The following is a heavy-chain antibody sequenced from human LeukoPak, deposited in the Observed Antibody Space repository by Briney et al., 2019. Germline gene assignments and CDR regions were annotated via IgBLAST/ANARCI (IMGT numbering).Heavy chain of an antibody. D-gene: IGHD2-15*01. V-gene: IGHV3-30*04. CDR3: AREGVVVGRDFDY. CDR1: EFIFSSYA. J-gene: IGHJ4*02. Sequence: GRSLRLSCAASEFIFSSYAMHWVRQAPGKGLEWVAVISYDGSNKYYADSVKGRFSISRDNAKNSLYLQMNSLRAEDTAFYYCAREGVVVGRDFDYWGQGTLVTVSS. CDR2: ISYDGSNK.